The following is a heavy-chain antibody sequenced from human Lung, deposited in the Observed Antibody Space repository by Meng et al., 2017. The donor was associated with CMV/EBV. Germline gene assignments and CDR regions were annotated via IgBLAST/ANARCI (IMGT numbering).Heavy chain of an antibody. Sequence: GGSLRLSXAASGFTFSSYSMHWVRQAPGKGLEWVSRINSNGNSTSYADSVKGRVTISRDNAKNTLYLQMNSLRAEDTAVYYCARGLATYSGSWDIYYYYCIDVWGQGTPVTVSS. CDR1: GFTFSSYS. V-gene: IGHV3-74*01. J-gene: IGHJ6*02. CDR3: ARGLATYSGSWDIYYYYCIDV. CDR2: INSNGNST. D-gene: IGHD6-13*01.